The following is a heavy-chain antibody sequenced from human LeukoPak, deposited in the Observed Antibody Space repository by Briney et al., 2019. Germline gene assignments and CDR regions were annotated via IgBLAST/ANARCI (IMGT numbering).Heavy chain of an antibody. J-gene: IGHJ5*02. CDR3: ARHGPYLGRLGWFDP. V-gene: IGHV4-59*08. CDR1: SGSISSYY. CDR2: IYYTGSA. D-gene: IGHD1-26*01. Sequence: SETLSLTCTDSSGSISSYYWSWIRQPPGKGLEWIGYIYYTGSANYNPSLKSRVTISVDTSKNQFSLNLSSVTAADTAVYYCARHGPYLGRLGWFDPWGQGTLVTVSS.